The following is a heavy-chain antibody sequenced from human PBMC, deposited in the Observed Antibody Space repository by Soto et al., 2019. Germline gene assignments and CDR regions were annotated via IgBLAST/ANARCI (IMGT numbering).Heavy chain of an antibody. J-gene: IGHJ4*02. Sequence: GVSLRLSCAASGFTFSSYAMSWVRQAPGKGLEWVSAISGSGGSTYYADSVKGRFTISRDNSKNTLYLQMNSLRAEDTAVYYCAKVPSGYYDSSGYYFDYWGQGTLVTVSS. CDR1: GFTFSSYA. CDR3: AKVPSGYYDSSGYYFDY. CDR2: ISGSGGST. V-gene: IGHV3-23*01. D-gene: IGHD3-22*01.